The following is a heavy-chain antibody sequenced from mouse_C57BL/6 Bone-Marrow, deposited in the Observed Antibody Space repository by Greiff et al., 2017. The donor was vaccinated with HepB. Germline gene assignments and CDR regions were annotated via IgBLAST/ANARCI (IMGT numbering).Heavy chain of an antibody. V-gene: IGHV1-19*01. CDR2: INPYNGGT. D-gene: IGHD6-2*01. CDR3: ANTVSVDYFDY. J-gene: IGHJ2*01. Sequence: EVQLVESGPVLVKPGASVKMSCKASGYTFTDYYMNWVKQSHGKSLEWIGVINPYNGGTSYNQKFKGKATLTVDKSSSTAYMELNSLTSEDSAVYYCANTVSVDYFDYWGQGTTLTVSS. CDR1: GYTFTDYY.